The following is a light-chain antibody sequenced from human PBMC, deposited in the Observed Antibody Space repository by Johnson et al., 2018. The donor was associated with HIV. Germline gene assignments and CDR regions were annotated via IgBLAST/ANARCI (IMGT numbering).Light chain of an antibody. V-gene: IGLV1-51*02. Sequence: QSVLTQPPSVSAAPGQKVTISCSGSSSNIGNNYVSWYQQLPGTAPKLLIYENNKRPSGISDRFSGSKSGTSATLGITGLQTGDEADYYCATWDSSLSRYVFDTGTKVTVL. CDR2: ENN. CDR3: ATWDSSLSRYV. J-gene: IGLJ1*01. CDR1: SSNIGNNY.